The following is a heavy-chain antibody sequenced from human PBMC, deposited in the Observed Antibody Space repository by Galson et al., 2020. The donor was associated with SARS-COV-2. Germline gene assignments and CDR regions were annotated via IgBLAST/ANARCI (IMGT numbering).Heavy chain of an antibody. Sequence: GGSLRLSCAASGFIFSTDPMNWVRQAPGKGLEWISNIRAEGDAYYAASVKDRLTSSRDNAKNSLYLQMNTLRAEDTAIYYYARDTFYGFDYWGQGVLVTVSS. D-gene: IGHD3-10*01. CDR3: ARDTFYGFDY. J-gene: IGHJ4*02. CDR2: IRAEGDA. V-gene: IGHV3-21*06. CDR1: GFIFSTDP.